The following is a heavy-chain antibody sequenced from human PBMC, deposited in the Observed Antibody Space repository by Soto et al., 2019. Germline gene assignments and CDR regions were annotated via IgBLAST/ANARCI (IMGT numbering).Heavy chain of an antibody. CDR3: GKDISPGGMDV. J-gene: IGHJ6*04. CDR2: IYYNSNRI. CDR1: GATLQDYA. Sequence: EVQLVESGGGLVQPGGSLRLSCAGSGATLQDYAMHWVRQAPGKGLEWVSGIYYNSNRIDYADSVKGRFTISRANARNALYLQMNSLTTEDTAFYYCGKDISPGGMDVWGRGIMVTVSS. V-gene: IGHV3-9*01.